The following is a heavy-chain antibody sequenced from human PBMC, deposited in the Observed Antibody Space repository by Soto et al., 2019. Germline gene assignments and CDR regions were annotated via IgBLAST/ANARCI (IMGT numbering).Heavy chain of an antibody. CDR1: GGPFNNHA. V-gene: IGHV1-69*01. CDR2: VIPTLATA. Sequence: QVQLVQSGAEVKKPGSSVKVSCKTSGGPFNNHAINWVRQAPGQGLEWVGLVIPTLATADYAQKFQGRVTMTADEVTNTAYMELSSLRSDDTCVYYCASDYGEIDAFDIWGQGTLVNVSS. J-gene: IGHJ3*02. CDR3: ASDYGEIDAFDI. D-gene: IGHD4-17*01.